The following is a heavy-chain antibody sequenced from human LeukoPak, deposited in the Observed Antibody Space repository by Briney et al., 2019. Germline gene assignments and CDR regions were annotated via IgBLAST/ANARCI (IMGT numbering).Heavy chain of an antibody. CDR2: ISYDGSNK. D-gene: IGHD2-2*01. Sequence: PGGSLRLSYAASGFTFSSYAMHWVRQAPGKGLDWVSVISYDGSNKYYADSVKGRFNISRDNSKNTLYLQMNSLRAEDTAVYYCARAGGACSSPSCRSYNYYYMDVWGKGITDTVSS. J-gene: IGHJ6*03. V-gene: IGHV3-30*01. CDR3: ARAGGACSSPSCRSYNYYYMDV. CDR1: GFTFSSYA.